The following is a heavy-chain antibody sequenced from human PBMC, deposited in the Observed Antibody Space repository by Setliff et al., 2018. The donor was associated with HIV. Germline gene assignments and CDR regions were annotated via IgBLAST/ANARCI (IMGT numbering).Heavy chain of an antibody. V-gene: IGHV4-39*01. D-gene: IGHD2-2*01. CDR3: AKLLPAADMAREIDS. CDR2: FYYSGSS. J-gene: IGHJ4*02. CDR1: GGSVSTSSYY. Sequence: SETLSLTCTVSGGSVSTSSYYWGWIRQPPGKGLEWIGNFYYSGSSHYNPSLKSRVTISVDTSKNQFSLKLISVSAADTAVYYCAKLLPAADMAREIDSWGQGTLVTSPQ.